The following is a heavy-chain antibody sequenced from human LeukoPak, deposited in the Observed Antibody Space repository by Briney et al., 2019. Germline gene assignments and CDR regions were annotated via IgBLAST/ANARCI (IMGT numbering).Heavy chain of an antibody. CDR3: ASGYCSSTSCYATFDI. CDR1: GGTFSSYA. CDR2: IIPIFGTA. D-gene: IGHD2-2*03. V-gene: IGHV1-69*13. J-gene: IGHJ3*02. Sequence: SVKVSCKASGGTFSSYAISWVRQAPGQGLEWMGGIIPIFGTANYTQKFQGRVTITADESTSTAYMELSSLRSEDTAVYYCASGYCSSTSCYATFDIWGQGTMVTVSS.